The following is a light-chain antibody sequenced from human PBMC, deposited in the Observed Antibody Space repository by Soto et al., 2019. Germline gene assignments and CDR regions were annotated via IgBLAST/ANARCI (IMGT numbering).Light chain of an antibody. CDR2: LGS. V-gene: IGKV2-28*01. J-gene: IGKJ4*01. Sequence: DIVMTQSPVSLPVTPGEPASISCRSSQSLLHSNGYNCLDWYLQKPGQSPQLLIHLGSNRASGVHDRFSGSGSGTDFTMKISRVEAEDVGLYYCMQALQTPLTFGGGTKVEIK. CDR1: QSLLHSNGYNC. CDR3: MQALQTPLT.